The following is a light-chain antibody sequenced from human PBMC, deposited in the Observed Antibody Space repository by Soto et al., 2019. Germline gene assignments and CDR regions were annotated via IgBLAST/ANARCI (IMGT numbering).Light chain of an antibody. V-gene: IGKV3-11*01. CDR1: QSVSNY. Sequence: EIVLTQSPVTLSLSPGERATLSCRASQSVSNYLAWYQQKPGQAPRLLLYNASNRATGIPARFSGSGSGTDFTLTISSLEPEDFAVYYCQQRGSWPPITFGQGTRLEIK. CDR3: QQRGSWPPIT. CDR2: NAS. J-gene: IGKJ5*01.